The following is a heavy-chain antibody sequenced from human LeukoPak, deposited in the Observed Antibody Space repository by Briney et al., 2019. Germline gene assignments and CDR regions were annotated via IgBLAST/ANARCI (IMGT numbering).Heavy chain of an antibody. J-gene: IGHJ6*02. D-gene: IGHD6-13*01. CDR1: GFPFSDYN. Sequence: PGGSLRLSCAASGFPFSDYNMNWVRQAPGRGLEWVSSISSTSRYIHYADSVKGRFTISRDNAKNSLYLQMNSLRAEDTALYYCAKDAKYSSSWSSPLYYYYYGMDVWGQGTTVTVSS. V-gene: IGHV3-21*04. CDR3: AKDAKYSSSWSSPLYYYYYGMDV. CDR2: ISSTSRYI.